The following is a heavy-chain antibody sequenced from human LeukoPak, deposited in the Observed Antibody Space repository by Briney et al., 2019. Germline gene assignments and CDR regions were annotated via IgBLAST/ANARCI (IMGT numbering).Heavy chain of an antibody. D-gene: IGHD3-3*01. Sequence: GGSLRLSCAASGFSFSSYAMNWVRQAPGKGLEWVSGISDTGGGTYYADSVKGRFSISRDNFKNTLYLQMNSLRAEDTAVYYCAKEAPGITVFGRFDPWGQGTLVTVSS. V-gene: IGHV3-23*01. CDR3: AKEAPGITVFGRFDP. CDR1: GFSFSSYA. CDR2: ISDTGGGT. J-gene: IGHJ5*02.